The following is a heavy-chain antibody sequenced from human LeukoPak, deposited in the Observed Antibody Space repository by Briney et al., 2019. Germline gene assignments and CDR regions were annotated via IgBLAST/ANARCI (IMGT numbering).Heavy chain of an antibody. CDR3: ARDRRFRELRYFDWLLHNDAFDI. CDR2: ISRSGSTK. J-gene: IGHJ3*02. CDR1: GFTFSDYN. D-gene: IGHD3-9*01. V-gene: IGHV3-11*04. Sequence: GGSLRLSCAAPGFTFSDYNMRWIRQAPGKGLEWVSSISRSGSTKYYADSVKGRFTISRDNAKNSLFLQMNSLRAEDTAVYYCARDRRFRELRYFDWLLHNDAFDIWGQGTMVTVSS.